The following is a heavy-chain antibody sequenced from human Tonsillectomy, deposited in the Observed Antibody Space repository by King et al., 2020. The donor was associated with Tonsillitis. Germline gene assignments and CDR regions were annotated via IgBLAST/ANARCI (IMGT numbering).Heavy chain of an antibody. J-gene: IGHJ4*02. CDR3: ARGYGLLDY. V-gene: IGHV3-21*01. Sequence: VQLVESGGGLVKPGGSLRLSCAASGFTFSSYSMNWVRQAPGKGLEWVSSISSSANYIYYADSVKGRFTISRDNAKTSLYLQMNSLRVEDTAIYYCARGYGLLDYWGQGTLVTVSS. CDR2: ISSSANYI. CDR1: GFTFSSYS. D-gene: IGHD5-18*01.